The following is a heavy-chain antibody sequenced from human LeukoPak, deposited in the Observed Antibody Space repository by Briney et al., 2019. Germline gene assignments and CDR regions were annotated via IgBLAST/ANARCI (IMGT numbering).Heavy chain of an antibody. CDR1: GFTFSSYS. J-gene: IGHJ6*03. D-gene: IGHD2-15*01. V-gene: IGHV3-21*01. CDR3: ARDALGYCSGGSCYSPTYYYMDV. Sequence: GGSLRLSCAASGFTFSSYSMNWVRQAPGKGLEWVSSISSSSYIYYADSVKGRFTISRDNAKNSLYLQMNSLRVEDTAVYYCARDALGYCSGGSCYSPTYYYMDVWGKGTTVTVSS. CDR2: ISSSSYI.